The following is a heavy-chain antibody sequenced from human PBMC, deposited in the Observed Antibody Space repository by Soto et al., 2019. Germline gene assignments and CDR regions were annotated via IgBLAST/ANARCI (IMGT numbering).Heavy chain of an antibody. J-gene: IGHJ4*02. D-gene: IGHD3-22*01. V-gene: IGHV3-15*01. Sequence: HLVESGGGLVKPGGSLRLSCAASGFTFNNAWMSWVRQAPGKGLEWVGRIKGEADGGTTDYAAPVKGRITISRDHSKDTLYLQTNSLKTEDTAVYYCTTGLSNGYYNFDYWCQGTPVTVSS. CDR1: GFTFNNAW. CDR2: IKGEADGGTT. CDR3: TTGLSNGYYNFDY.